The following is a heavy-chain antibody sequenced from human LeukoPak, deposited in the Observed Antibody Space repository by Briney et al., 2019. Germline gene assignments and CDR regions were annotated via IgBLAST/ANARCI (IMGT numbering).Heavy chain of an antibody. CDR1: GFTFSIYE. CDR2: IYSGGST. J-gene: IGHJ3*01. Sequence: GSLRLSCAASGFTFSIYEMNWVRQAPGKGLEWIGSIYSGGSTYYNASLKSRVTISVDTSKNQFSLKLSSVTAADTAVFYCAREAMGDAFDLWGQGTMVTVSS. V-gene: IGHV4-39*07. D-gene: IGHD5-18*01. CDR3: AREAMGDAFDL.